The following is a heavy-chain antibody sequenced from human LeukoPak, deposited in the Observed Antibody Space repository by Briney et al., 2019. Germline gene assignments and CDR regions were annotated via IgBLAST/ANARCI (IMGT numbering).Heavy chain of an antibody. V-gene: IGHV3-15*07. CDR2: IKSKTDGGTT. D-gene: IGHD6-13*01. CDR1: AFTFSSYA. Sequence: GGSLRLSCAASAFTFSSYAMNWVRQAPGKGLEWVGRIKSKTDGGTTDYAAPVKGRFTISRDDSKNTLYLQMNSLKTEDTAVYYCTTDLGQGIATAGTNSDYWGQGTLVTVSS. CDR3: TTDLGQGIATAGTNSDY. J-gene: IGHJ4*02.